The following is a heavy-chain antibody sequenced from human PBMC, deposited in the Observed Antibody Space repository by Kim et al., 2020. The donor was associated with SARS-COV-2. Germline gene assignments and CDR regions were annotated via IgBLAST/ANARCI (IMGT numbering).Heavy chain of an antibody. V-gene: IGHV4-59*01. D-gene: IGHD2-15*01. J-gene: IGHJ4*02. Sequence: SETLSLTCTVSGGSISSYYWSWIRQPPGKGLEWIGYIYYSGSTNYNPSLKSRVTISVDTSKNQFSLKLSSVTAADTAVYYCARDAARVLTPVWGQGTLVTVSS. CDR2: IYYSGST. CDR3: ARDAARVLTPV. CDR1: GGSISSYY.